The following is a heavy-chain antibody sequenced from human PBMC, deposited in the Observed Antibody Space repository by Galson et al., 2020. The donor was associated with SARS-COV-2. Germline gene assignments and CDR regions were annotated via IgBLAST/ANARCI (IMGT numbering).Heavy chain of an antibody. CDR3: ARSPRDIVVVPAATRDAFDI. CDR1: GFTFDDYG. V-gene: IGHV3-20*04. Sequence: GGSLRLSCAASGFTFDDYGMSWVRQAPGKGLEWVSGVSWNGGTTGYADSVKGRFTISRDNAKNSLYLQMNSLRAEDTAVYYCARSPRDIVVVPAATRDAFDIWGQGTMVTVSS. D-gene: IGHD2-2*01. J-gene: IGHJ3*02. CDR2: VSWNGGTT.